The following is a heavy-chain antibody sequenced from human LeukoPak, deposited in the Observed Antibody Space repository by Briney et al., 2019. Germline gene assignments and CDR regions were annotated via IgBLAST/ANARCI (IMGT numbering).Heavy chain of an antibody. CDR3: AKDWIYCSGGSCYFLPLDY. CDR1: GGSISSGSYY. V-gene: IGHV4-61*02. D-gene: IGHD2-15*01. J-gene: IGHJ4*02. CDR2: IYTSGST. Sequence: SETLSLTCTVSGGSISSGSYYWSWIRQPAGKGLEWIGRIYTSGSTNYNPSLKSRVTISVDTSKNQFSLKLSSVTATDTAVYYCAKDWIYCSGGSCYFLPLDYWGQGTLVTVSS.